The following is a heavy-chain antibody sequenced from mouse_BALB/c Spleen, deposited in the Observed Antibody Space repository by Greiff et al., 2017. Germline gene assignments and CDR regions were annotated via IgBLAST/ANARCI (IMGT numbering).Heavy chain of an antibody. CDR3: ARGKVYYGNQAWFAY. CDR2: IWAGGST. CDR1: RFSLTSYG. Sequence: VQLVESGPGLVAPSQSLSITCTVSRFSLTSYGVHWVRQPPGKGLEWLGVIWAGGSTNYNSALMSRLSISKDNSKSQVFLKMNSLQTDDTAMYYCARGKVYYGNQAWFAYWGQGTLVTVSA. V-gene: IGHV2-9*02. D-gene: IGHD2-1*01. J-gene: IGHJ3*01.